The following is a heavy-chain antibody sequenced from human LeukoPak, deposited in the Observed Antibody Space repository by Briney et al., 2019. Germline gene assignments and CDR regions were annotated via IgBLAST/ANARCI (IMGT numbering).Heavy chain of an antibody. D-gene: IGHD2-21*01. V-gene: IGHV4-61*02. CDR2: IYTSGST. CDR1: GGSISSGDYY. J-gene: IGHJ6*03. Sequence: SETLSLTCTVSGGSISSGDYYWSWIRQPPGKGLEWIGRIYTSGSTNYNPSLKSRVTISVDTSKNQFSLKLSSVTAADTAVYYCARASFRYYYYYMDVWGKGTTVTVSS. CDR3: ARASFRYYYYYMDV.